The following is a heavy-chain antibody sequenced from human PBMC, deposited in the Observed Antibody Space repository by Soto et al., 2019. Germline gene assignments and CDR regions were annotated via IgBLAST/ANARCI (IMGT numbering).Heavy chain of an antibody. CDR1: GGSFSGYY. J-gene: IGHJ6*02. D-gene: IGHD3-10*01. CDR2: INHSGST. V-gene: IGHV4-34*01. Sequence: PSETLSLTCAVYGGSFSGYYWSWISQPPGKGLEWIGEINHSGSTNYNPSLKSRVTISVDTSKNQFSLKLSSVTAADTAVYYCVRGLRGVIINHYGMDVWGQGTTVTVSS. CDR3: VRGLRGVIINHYGMDV.